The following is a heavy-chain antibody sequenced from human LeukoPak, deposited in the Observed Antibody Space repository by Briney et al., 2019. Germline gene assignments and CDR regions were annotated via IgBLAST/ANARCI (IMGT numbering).Heavy chain of an antibody. CDR1: GFTFSISD. V-gene: IGHV3-30*02. CDR2: IQYGGSHK. D-gene: IGHD2-8*01. J-gene: IGHJ3*01. Sequence: PGGPLRLSCAASGFTFSISDMHWVRQAPGKGLEWVSFIQYGGSHKNYIDSVKGRFTISRDNSRNTLYLQMFSLRAEDTAVYFCAKDLILWGQGTVVTVSS. CDR3: AKDLIL.